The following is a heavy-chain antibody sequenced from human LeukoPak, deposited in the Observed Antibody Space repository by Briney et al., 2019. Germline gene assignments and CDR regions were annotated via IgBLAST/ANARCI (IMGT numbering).Heavy chain of an antibody. CDR3: ARVPVLWFGEFNFQH. D-gene: IGHD3-10*01. CDR2: ISAYNGNT. CDR1: GYTFTSYG. Sequence: ASVKVSCKATGYTFTSYGISGVRQAPGQGLDWMGWISAYNGNTNYAQKLQGRVTMTTDTYTSTANMELRSLRSDDTAVYYCARVPVLWFGEFNFQHWGQGTLVTVSS. V-gene: IGHV1-18*04. J-gene: IGHJ1*01.